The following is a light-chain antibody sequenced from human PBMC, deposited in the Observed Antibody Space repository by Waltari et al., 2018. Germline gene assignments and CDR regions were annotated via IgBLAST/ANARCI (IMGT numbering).Light chain of an antibody. Sequence: EIVLTQSPGTLSLSPGERATLSCRARQSVSSSNLAWYQQKPGQAPRLLIYGASSRATGIPDRFSGSGSGTDFTLTISRLEPEDFAVYYCQQYGISPRTFGQGTKVEIK. CDR3: QQYGISPRT. CDR1: QSVSSSN. CDR2: GAS. V-gene: IGKV3-20*01. J-gene: IGKJ1*01.